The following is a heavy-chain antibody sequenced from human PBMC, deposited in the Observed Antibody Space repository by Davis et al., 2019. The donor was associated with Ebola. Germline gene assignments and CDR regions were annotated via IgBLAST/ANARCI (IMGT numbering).Heavy chain of an antibody. CDR3: ARRDGSSGWYNYYGMDV. CDR1: GGSISSSNW. J-gene: IGHJ6*02. CDR2: IYHSGST. Sequence: SETLSLTCAVSGGSISSSNWWSWVRQPPGKGLEWIGEIYHSGSTNYNPSLKGRVTISVDKSKNQFSLKLSSVTAADTAVYYCARRDGSSGWYNYYGMDVWGQGTTVTVSS. V-gene: IGHV4-4*02. D-gene: IGHD6-19*01.